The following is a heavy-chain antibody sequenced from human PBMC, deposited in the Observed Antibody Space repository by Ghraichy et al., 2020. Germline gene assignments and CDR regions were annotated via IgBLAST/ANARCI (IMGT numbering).Heavy chain of an antibody. CDR1: GFSFSRYW. D-gene: IGHD6-19*01. CDR3: ARIGRRGWDFDY. CDR2: IDEDGSLK. Sequence: GESLNIYCVVSGFSFSRYWMSWVRQGPGTELEWVANIDEDGSLKKYVDSMRGRITISRDNAKDSLYLQINNLRAEDTAIYYCARIGRRGWDFDYWGQGTLVTVSS. J-gene: IGHJ4*02. V-gene: IGHV3-7*03.